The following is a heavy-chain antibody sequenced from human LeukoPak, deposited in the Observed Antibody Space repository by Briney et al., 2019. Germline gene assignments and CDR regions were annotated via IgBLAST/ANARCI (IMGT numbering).Heavy chain of an antibody. Sequence: ASVKVSCKASGGTFSSYAISWVRQAPGQGLEWMGRIIPILGIANYAQKFQGRVTITADKSTSTAYMELRSLRSEDTAVYYCAKDIRERRYCSGGSCSPDAFDIWGQGTMVTVSS. CDR1: GGTFSSYA. CDR2: IIPILGIA. V-gene: IGHV1-69*04. D-gene: IGHD2-15*01. J-gene: IGHJ3*02. CDR3: AKDIRERRYCSGGSCSPDAFDI.